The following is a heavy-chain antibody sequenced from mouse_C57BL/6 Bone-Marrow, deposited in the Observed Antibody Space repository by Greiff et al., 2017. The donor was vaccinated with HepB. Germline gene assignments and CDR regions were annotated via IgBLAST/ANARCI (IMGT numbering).Heavy chain of an antibody. CDR3: ARGSYYGSSWGFAY. CDR2: IDPSDSET. CDR1: GYTFTSYW. Sequence: QVQLQQPGAELVRPGSSVKLSCKASGYTFTSYWMHWVKQRPIQGLEWIGNIDPSDSETHYNQKFKDKATLTVDKSSSTAYMQLSSLTSEDSAVYYCARGSYYGSSWGFAYWGQGTLVTVSA. J-gene: IGHJ3*01. V-gene: IGHV1-52*01. D-gene: IGHD1-1*01.